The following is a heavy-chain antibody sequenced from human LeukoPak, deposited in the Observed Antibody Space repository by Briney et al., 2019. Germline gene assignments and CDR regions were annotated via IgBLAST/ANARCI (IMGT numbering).Heavy chain of an antibody. Sequence: GGSLRLSCAASGFTFSSYEMNWVRQAPGKGLEWVAVISYDGSNKYYADSVKGRFTISKDTSKNTLYLQMNSLRAEDTAIYYCAKDQLNRFCSGGSCSITHDSWGQGTLVTVSS. CDR2: ISYDGSNK. D-gene: IGHD2-15*01. V-gene: IGHV3-30*18. J-gene: IGHJ4*02. CDR1: GFTFSSYE. CDR3: AKDQLNRFCSGGSCSITHDS.